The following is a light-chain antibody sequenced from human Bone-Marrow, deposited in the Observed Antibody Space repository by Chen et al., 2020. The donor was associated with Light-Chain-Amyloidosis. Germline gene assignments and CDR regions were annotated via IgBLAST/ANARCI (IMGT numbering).Light chain of an antibody. V-gene: IGKV1-33*01. CDR3: QQYDSLPLT. CDR2: DAS. CDR1: QDIDNY. J-gene: IGKJ4*01. Sequence: IQLTQSPSSLSASVGDRVTITCQANQDIDNYLNWYQQKPGKAPNLLIYDASNLETGVPSRFSGRGSGTHFTLTISSLQPEDFATYFCQQYDSLPLTFGGGTKIETK.